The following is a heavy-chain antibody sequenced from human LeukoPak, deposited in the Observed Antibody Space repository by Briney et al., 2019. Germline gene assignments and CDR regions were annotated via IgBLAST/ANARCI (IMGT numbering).Heavy chain of an antibody. V-gene: IGHV3-49*03. D-gene: IGHD3-10*01. CDR2: IRSKLYGGAT. CDR3: TPGRRFGGPTNDY. CDR1: GFNFGDYA. Sequence: GGSLRLSCTTSGFNFGDYAMTWFRQAPGKGLEWVGFIRSKLYGGATEYAASVKGRFTMSRDDSKSITYLQMSSLKTEDTAVYYCTPGRRFGGPTNDYWGQGTLVTVSS. J-gene: IGHJ4*02.